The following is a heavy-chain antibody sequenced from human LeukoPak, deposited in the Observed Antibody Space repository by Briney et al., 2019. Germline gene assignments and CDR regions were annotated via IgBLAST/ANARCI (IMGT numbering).Heavy chain of an antibody. CDR1: GGTFSSYA. V-gene: IGHV1-69*01. J-gene: IGHJ3*02. Sequence: SVKVSCKASGGTFSSYAISWVRQAPGQGLELRGGIIPIFGTANYAQKFQGRVTITADESTSTAYMELSSLRSEDTAVYYCASPPRGNTKGAFDIWGQGTMVTVSS. CDR3: ASPPRGNTKGAFDI. D-gene: IGHD1-1*01. CDR2: IIPIFGTA.